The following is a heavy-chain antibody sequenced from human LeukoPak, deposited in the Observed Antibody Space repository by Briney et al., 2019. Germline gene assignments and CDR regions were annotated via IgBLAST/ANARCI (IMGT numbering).Heavy chain of an antibody. J-gene: IGHJ6*02. Sequence: PSETLSLTCTVSGGSISSSSYYWGWIRRPPGKGLEWIGSIYYSGSTYYNPSLKSRVTISVDTSRNQFSLKLSSVTAADTAVYYCARVATMDVWGQGTTVTVSS. V-gene: IGHV4-39*07. D-gene: IGHD5-12*01. CDR3: ARVATMDV. CDR2: IYYSGST. CDR1: GGSISSSSYY.